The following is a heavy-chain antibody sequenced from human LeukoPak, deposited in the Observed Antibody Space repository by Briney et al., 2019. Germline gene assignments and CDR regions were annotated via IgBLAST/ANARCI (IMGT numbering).Heavy chain of an antibody. V-gene: IGHV3-23*01. CDR3: AKAPLRTFAFDI. Sequence: PGGSLRLSCAASGFTFSSYAMSWVRQAPGKGLEWVSAISGSGGSTYYADSVKGRLTISRDNSKNTLYLQMNSLRAEDTAVYYCAKAPLRTFAFDIWGQGTMVTVSS. CDR1: GFTFSSYA. J-gene: IGHJ3*02. CDR2: ISGSGGST. D-gene: IGHD4-17*01.